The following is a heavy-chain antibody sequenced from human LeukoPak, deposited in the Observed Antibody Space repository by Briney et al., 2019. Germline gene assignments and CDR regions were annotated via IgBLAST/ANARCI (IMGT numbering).Heavy chain of an antibody. D-gene: IGHD3-9*01. CDR2: ISYDGSNK. CDR1: GFTFNNYV. CDR3: ARGGLAGYYYFDY. Sequence: PGGSLRLSCAASGFTFNNYVMSWVRQAPGKGLEWVAVISYDGSNKYYADSVKGRFTISRDNSKNTLCLQMNSLRAEDTAVYYCARGGLAGYYYFDYWGQGTLVTVSS. V-gene: IGHV3-30*03. J-gene: IGHJ4*02.